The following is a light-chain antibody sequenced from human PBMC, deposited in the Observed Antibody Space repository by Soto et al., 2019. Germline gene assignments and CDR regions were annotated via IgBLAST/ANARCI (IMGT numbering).Light chain of an antibody. J-gene: IGKJ1*01. CDR3: QQSYTTPRT. CDR2: GAS. CDR1: ESISRDY. Sequence: EIVLTQSPGTLSLSPGQRATLSCRASESISRDYLAWYQQRLGQAPRLLIYGASSGATGIPDRFSGSGSGTDFTLTISRLEPEDFATYYCQQSYTTPRTFGQGTKVDIK. V-gene: IGKV3-20*01.